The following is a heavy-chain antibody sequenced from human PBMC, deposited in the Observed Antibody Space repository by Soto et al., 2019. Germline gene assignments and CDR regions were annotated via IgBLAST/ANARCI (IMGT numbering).Heavy chain of an antibody. J-gene: IGHJ4*02. CDR2: ISSSGSTI. Sequence: GGSLRLSCAASGFTFSSYWMHWVRQAPGKGLEWVSYISSSGSTIYYADSVKGRFTISRDNAKNSLYLQMNSLRAEDTAVYYCARVGDVDTAMVTPYYFDYWGQGTLDTVSS. CDR3: ARVGDVDTAMVTPYYFDY. CDR1: GFTFSSYW. V-gene: IGHV3-48*04. D-gene: IGHD5-18*01.